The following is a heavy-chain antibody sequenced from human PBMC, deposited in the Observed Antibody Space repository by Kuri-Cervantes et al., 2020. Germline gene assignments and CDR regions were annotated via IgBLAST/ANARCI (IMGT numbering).Heavy chain of an antibody. D-gene: IGHD2/OR15-2a*01. Sequence: SVKVSCKASGYTFTSYAMNWVRQAPGQGLEWMGGIIPIFGTANYAQKFQGRVTITADESTSTAYMELSSLRSEDTAVYYCARAPNPNRRYNWFDPWGQGTLVTVSS. V-gene: IGHV1-69*13. CDR3: ARAPNPNRRYNWFDP. CDR2: IIPIFGTA. J-gene: IGHJ5*02. CDR1: GYTFTSYA.